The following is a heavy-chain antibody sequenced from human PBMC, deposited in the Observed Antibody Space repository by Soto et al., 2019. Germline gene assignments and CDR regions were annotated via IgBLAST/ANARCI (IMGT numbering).Heavy chain of an antibody. Sequence: QVHLQESGPGLVKASETLSLTCTVSGGSIRSYYWTWIRQPPGKGLEWLGYVYYSGTTNYNPSLKSRVTISVVLSKNRFSLRLSSVTTADTALYYCARTTAVPNTLRSRYFFDYWGQGTLVTVSS. J-gene: IGHJ4*02. CDR1: GGSIRSYY. D-gene: IGHD4-17*01. CDR2: VYYSGTT. V-gene: IGHV4-59*01. CDR3: ARTTAVPNTLRSRYFFDY.